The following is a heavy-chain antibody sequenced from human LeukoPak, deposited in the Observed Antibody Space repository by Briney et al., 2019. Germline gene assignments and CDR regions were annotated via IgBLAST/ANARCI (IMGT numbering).Heavy chain of an antibody. J-gene: IGHJ6*02. V-gene: IGHV4-34*01. CDR3: ARGMYYYDSSGPKSVYYYYYGMDV. CDR2: INHSGST. D-gene: IGHD3-22*01. CDR1: GGSFSGYY. Sequence: PSETLSLTCAVYGGSFSGYYWSWIRQPPGKGLEWIGEINHSGSTNYNPSLKSRVTISVDTSKNQFSLKLSSVTAADTAVYYCARGMYYYDSSGPKSVYYYYYGMDVWGQGTTVTVSS.